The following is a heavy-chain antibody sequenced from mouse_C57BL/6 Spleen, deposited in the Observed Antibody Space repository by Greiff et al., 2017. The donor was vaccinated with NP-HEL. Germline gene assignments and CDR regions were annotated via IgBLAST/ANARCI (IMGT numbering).Heavy chain of an antibody. Sequence: EVHLVESGGGLVKPGGSLKLSCAASGFTFSSYTMSWVRQTPEKRLEWVATISGGGGNTYYPDSVKGRFTISRDNAKNTLYLQMSSLRSEDTALYYCARHGANWAFFDYWGQGTTLTVSS. D-gene: IGHD4-1*01. CDR3: ARHGANWAFFDY. CDR1: GFTFSSYT. J-gene: IGHJ2*01. V-gene: IGHV5-9*01. CDR2: ISGGGGNT.